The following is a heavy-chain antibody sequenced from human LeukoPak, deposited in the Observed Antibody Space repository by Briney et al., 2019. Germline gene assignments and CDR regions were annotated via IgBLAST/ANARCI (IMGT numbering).Heavy chain of an antibody. V-gene: IGHV3-66*01. Sequence: PGGSPRLSCAASGFTVSSNYMSWVRQAPGKGLEWVSVIYSGGSTYYSDSVKGRFTISRDNSKNTLYLQMNSLRAEDTAVYYCARVGYYYDSSGYYWAGAGYYYYYMDVWGKGTTVTISS. CDR1: GFTVSSNY. D-gene: IGHD3-22*01. CDR3: ARVGYYYDSSGYYWAGAGYYYYYMDV. J-gene: IGHJ6*03. CDR2: IYSGGST.